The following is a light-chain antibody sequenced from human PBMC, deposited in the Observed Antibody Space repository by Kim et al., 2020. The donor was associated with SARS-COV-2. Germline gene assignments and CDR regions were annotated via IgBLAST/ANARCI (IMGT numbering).Light chain of an antibody. Sequence: SAAVGDIVTITCRESQGIRNALGWYQQKPGKAPKLLIYAASSLQRGVPSRFSGSGSGTDFTLTISSLQPEDFATYYCLQDYNYPYTFGQGTKLEI. V-gene: IGKV1-6*01. CDR3: LQDYNYPYT. CDR2: AAS. CDR1: QGIRNA. J-gene: IGKJ2*01.